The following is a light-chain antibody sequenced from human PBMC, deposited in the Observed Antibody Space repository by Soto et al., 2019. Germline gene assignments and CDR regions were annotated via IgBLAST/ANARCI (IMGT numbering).Light chain of an antibody. CDR2: EVY. Sequence: QSALTQTPSASGSPGQSVTISCTGTSSDVGGYNYVCWYQQYPGKAPKLILSEVYKRPSGVPDRFSGSKSGNTASLTVSGLQAEDEADYYFSSYSGTNTVVFVGGTKLTVL. CDR3: SSYSGTNTVV. CDR1: SSDVGGYNY. J-gene: IGLJ2*01. V-gene: IGLV2-8*01.